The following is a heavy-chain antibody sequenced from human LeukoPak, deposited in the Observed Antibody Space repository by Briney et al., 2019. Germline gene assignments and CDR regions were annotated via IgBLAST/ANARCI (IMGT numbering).Heavy chain of an antibody. J-gene: IGHJ4*02. Sequence: QSGGSLRLSCAASGFTFSNFDMRWVRQDTGKSLEWVSTIGTAGDTYYADSVKGRFTISRENAKNSFYLQMNSLRAGDTAVYYCAREGGDKALRDWGQGTLVTVSS. D-gene: IGHD5-18*01. CDR3: AREGGDKALRD. V-gene: IGHV3-13*04. CDR1: GFTFSNFD. CDR2: IGTAGDT.